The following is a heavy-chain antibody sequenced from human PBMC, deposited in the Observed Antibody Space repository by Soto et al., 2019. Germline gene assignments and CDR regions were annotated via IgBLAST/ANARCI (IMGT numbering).Heavy chain of an antibody. CDR2: INAGNGNT. J-gene: IGHJ6*02. CDR3: ARDPYVWGSYRFSGMDV. Sequence: QVQLVQSGAEVKKPGASVKVSCKASGYTFTSYAMHWVRQAPGQSLEWMGWINAGNGNTKYSQKFQGRVTITRDTSARPAYMELSSLRCEDTAVYYCARDPYVWGSYRFSGMDVWGQGTTVTVSS. V-gene: IGHV1-3*01. CDR1: GYTFTSYA. D-gene: IGHD3-16*02.